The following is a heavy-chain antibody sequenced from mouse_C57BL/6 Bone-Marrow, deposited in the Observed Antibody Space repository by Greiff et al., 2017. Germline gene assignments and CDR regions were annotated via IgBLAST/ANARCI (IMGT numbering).Heavy chain of an antibody. J-gene: IGHJ2*01. CDR1: GYTFTSYW. V-gene: IGHV1-61*01. CDR3: ARLGYGNSYY. D-gene: IGHD2-1*01. Sequence: QVQLQQPGAELVRPGSSVKLSCKASGYTFTSYWMDWVKQRPGQGLEWIGNIYPSDSETHYNQKFKDKATLTVDKSSSTAYMQRSSLTSEDSAVYYCARLGYGNSYYWGQGTTLTVSS. CDR2: IYPSDSET.